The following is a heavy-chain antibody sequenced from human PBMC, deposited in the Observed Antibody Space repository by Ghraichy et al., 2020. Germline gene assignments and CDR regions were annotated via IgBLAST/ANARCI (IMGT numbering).Heavy chain of an antibody. J-gene: IGHJ5*02. CDR3: ARESSGSYYVGWFDP. CDR2: ISYDGSNK. Sequence: GGSLRLSCAASGFTFSSYAMHWVRQAPGKGLEWVAVISYDGSNKYYADSVKGRFTISRDNSKNTLYLQMNSLRAEDTAGYYCARESSGSYYVGWFDPWGQGTLVTVSS. CDR1: GFTFSSYA. D-gene: IGHD1-26*01. V-gene: IGHV3-30-3*01.